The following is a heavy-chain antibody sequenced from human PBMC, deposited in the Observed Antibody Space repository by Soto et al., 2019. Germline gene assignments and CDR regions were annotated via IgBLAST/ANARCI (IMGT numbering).Heavy chain of an antibody. CDR2: INAYNGNT. CDR3: ARSRTIAVAGTTWYFDL. J-gene: IGHJ2*01. D-gene: IGHD6-19*01. V-gene: IGHV1-18*01. Sequence: QVQLVQSGAEVKKPGASVKVSCKASGYTFTSYGITWVRQAPGQGLEWMGHINAYNGNTNYAQKFQGRVTITTDTSTSTAYMDLRSLRSDDTALYYCARSRTIAVAGTTWYFDLLGPGTLVTVSS. CDR1: GYTFTSYG.